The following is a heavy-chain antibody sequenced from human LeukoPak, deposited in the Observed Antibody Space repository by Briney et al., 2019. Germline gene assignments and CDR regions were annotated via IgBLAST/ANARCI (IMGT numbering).Heavy chain of an antibody. CDR3: ARRSDISASPNWFDP. CDR1: GYRFLNHW. V-gene: IGHV5-51*01. D-gene: IGHD3-9*01. J-gene: IGHJ5*02. CDR2: IPSANSDT. Sequence: GESLKISCKASGYRFLNHWIVWVRQMPGKGLEWMGIIPSANSDTRYSPSFRGHVTMSVDKSATTAYLQWDTLKASDTAIYYCARRSDISASPNWFDPWGQGTLVIVSS.